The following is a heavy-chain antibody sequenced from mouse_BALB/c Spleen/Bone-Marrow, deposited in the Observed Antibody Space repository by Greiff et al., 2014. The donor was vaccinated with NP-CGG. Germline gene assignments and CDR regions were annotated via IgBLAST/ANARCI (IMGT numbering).Heavy chain of an antibody. CDR1: GFNIKDTY. J-gene: IGHJ3*01. D-gene: IGHD1-1*01. CDR3: ARYNYGSSQFAY. CDR2: IDPANGNT. V-gene: IGHV14-3*02. Sequence: VQLQQSGAELVKPGASVKLSCTASGFNIKDTYMHWVKQRPEQGLEWIGRIDPANGNTKYDPKFQGKATITADTSSNTAYLQLSSLPSEDTAVYYCARYNYGSSQFAYWGQGTLVTVSA.